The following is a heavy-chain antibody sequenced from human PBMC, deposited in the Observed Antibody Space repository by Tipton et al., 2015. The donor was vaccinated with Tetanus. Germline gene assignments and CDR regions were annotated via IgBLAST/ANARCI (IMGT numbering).Heavy chain of an antibody. J-gene: IGHJ4*02. CDR3: ARDSPDILLVPAV. CDR2: ITGSGVGT. Sequence: SLRLSCAASGFPFTTYGMTWVRLAPGKGLEWVAVITGSGVGTYYSDSVKGRFTVSRDNSRNTLYLQMNSLRAEDTAVYYCARDSPDILLVPAVWGQGTLVTVSS. V-gene: IGHV3-23*01. CDR1: GFPFTTYG. D-gene: IGHD2-2*01.